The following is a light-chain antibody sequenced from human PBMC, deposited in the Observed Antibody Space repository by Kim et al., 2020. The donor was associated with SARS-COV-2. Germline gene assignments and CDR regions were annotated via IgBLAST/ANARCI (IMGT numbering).Light chain of an antibody. J-gene: IGKJ1*01. V-gene: IGKV3-20*01. CDR1: QSVSSSY. CDR3: QQYGNSPWA. Sequence: SPGERATLSCRASQSVSSSYLAWYQQKPGQAPRLLIYGGSARATGIPDRFSGSGSGTDFTLTISRLEPEDFALYYCQQYGNSPWAFGQGTKVDIK. CDR2: GGS.